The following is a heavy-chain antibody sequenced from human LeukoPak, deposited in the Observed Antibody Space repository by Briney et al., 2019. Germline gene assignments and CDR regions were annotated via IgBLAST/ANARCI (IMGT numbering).Heavy chain of an antibody. D-gene: IGHD1-14*01. V-gene: IGHV3-74*01. CDR2: IDNDGRDT. CDR3: ARGGYHHGFDI. Sequence: GGSLRLSCAASEFTFSNYWMHWVRQAPGEGLVWVSRIDNDGRDTIYADSVKGRFTISRDNGKNTLYLQMNSLRAEDTAVYYCARGGYHHGFDIWGQGTLVTVSS. J-gene: IGHJ3*02. CDR1: EFTFSNYW.